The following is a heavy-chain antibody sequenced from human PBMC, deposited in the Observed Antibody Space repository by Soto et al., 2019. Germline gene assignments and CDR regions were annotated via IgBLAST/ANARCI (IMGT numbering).Heavy chain of an antibody. Sequence: PGESLKTCCKGSGYSFTSYWIGWVRQMPGKGLEWMGIIYPGDSNTKYSPSFQGQVTTSADKSISTAYQQWSSLKASDTAMYYGARHEPGRAVAGTFEANWFDPWGQGTLVTVSS. CDR2: IYPGDSNT. CDR1: GYSFTSYW. D-gene: IGHD6-19*01. CDR3: ARHEPGRAVAGTFEANWFDP. J-gene: IGHJ5*02. V-gene: IGHV5-51*01.